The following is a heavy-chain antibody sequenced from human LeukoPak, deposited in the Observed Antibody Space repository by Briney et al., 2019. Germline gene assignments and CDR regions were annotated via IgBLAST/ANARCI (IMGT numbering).Heavy chain of an antibody. CDR1: GGSISSYY. CDR3: ASRVVVITKDAFDI. V-gene: IGHV4-59*08. J-gene: IGHJ3*02. D-gene: IGHD3-22*01. Sequence: PSETLFLTCTVSGGSISSYYWSWIRQPPGKGLEWIGYIYYSGSTNYNPSLKSRVTISVDTSKNQFSLKLSSVTAADTAVYYCASRVVVITKDAFDIWGQGTMVTVSS. CDR2: IYYSGST.